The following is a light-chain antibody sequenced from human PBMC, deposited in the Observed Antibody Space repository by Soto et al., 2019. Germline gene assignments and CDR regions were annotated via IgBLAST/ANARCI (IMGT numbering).Light chain of an antibody. J-gene: IGLJ2*01. CDR3: CSYRSSSTLV. V-gene: IGLV2-14*01. CDR2: EFS. Sequence: QSALAQPASVSWSPGQSVTISCTGTSSDIGAYKYVSWYQHHPGKSPRLLIYEFSNRPSGVSNRFSASKSGNTASLTISGLQAEDEADYYCCSYRSSSTLVFGGGTKGTVL. CDR1: SSDIGAYKY.